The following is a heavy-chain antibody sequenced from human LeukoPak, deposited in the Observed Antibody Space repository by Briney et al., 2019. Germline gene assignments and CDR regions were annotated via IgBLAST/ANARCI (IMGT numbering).Heavy chain of an antibody. CDR2: IKKDGSEK. CDR3: ARDRYCSGGSCHSGYDYYGMDV. CDR1: RFSFSSYR. D-gene: IGHD2-15*01. V-gene: IGHV3-7*01. Sequence: GGSLRLSCAAPRFSFSSYRMSWVRQAPGKGLEWVANIKKDGSEKYYVDSVKGRFTISRDNAKNSLYLQMNSLRAEDTAVYYCARDRYCSGGSCHSGYDYYGMDVWGQGITVTVSS. J-gene: IGHJ6*02.